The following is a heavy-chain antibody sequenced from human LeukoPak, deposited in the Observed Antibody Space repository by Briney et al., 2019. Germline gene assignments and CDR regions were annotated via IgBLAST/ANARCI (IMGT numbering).Heavy chain of an antibody. CDR3: ARVPGDYYGSGSYSLYFGY. CDR2: IYSADTT. D-gene: IGHD3-10*01. V-gene: IGHV3-66*01. CDR1: GFTVSSNY. Sequence: GGSLRLSCAVSGFTVSSNYMNWVRQAPGKGLEWVSDIYSADTTHYAESVKGRFTISRDNSKNSLYLQMNSLRDEDTAVYYCARVPGDYYGSGSYSLYFGYWGQGTLVTVSS. J-gene: IGHJ4*02.